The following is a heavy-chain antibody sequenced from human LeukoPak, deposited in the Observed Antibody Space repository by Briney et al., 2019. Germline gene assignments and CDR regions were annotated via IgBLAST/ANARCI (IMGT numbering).Heavy chain of an antibody. CDR2: IYHSGST. V-gene: IGHV4-38-2*02. D-gene: IGHD3-10*01. J-gene: IGHJ6*03. Sequence: SETLSLTCIVSGYSISSGYYWGWIRQPPGKGLEWIGSIYHSGSTNYNPSLKGRVTISVDTSKNQFSLKLSSVTAADTAVYYCARGRRIMVRGVIINYYYYYMDVWGKGTTVTVSS. CDR1: GYSISSGYY. CDR3: ARGRRIMVRGVIINYYYYYMDV.